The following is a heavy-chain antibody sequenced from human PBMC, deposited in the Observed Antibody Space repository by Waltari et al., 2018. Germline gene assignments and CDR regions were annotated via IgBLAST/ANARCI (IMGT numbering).Heavy chain of an antibody. Sequence: QLVQSGAEVKPPGSSVTVSCKASGGRVGTSTITWVRQAPGQGLEWMGDIIPASGTTHFAQKFQGRVTFSADESTATSYLHLSSLRFEDTAFYFCARYRNGYLINGPSGIDYWGQGTLVTVSS. CDR3: ARYRNGYLINGPSGIDY. D-gene: IGHD2-2*03. J-gene: IGHJ4*02. CDR1: GGRVGTST. CDR2: IIPASGTT. V-gene: IGHV1-69*01.